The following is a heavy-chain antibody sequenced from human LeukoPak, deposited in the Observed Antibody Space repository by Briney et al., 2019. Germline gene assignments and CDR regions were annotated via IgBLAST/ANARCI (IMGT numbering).Heavy chain of an antibody. D-gene: IGHD3-22*01. CDR1: GGTFSSYA. CDR2: IIPIFGTA. CDR3: ARESYYYDSSGYSEPHYYYYGMDV. Sequence: EASVKVSCKASGGTFSSYAISWVRQAPGQGLEWMGGIIPIFGTANYAQKFQGRVTITADESTSTAYMELSSLRSEDTAVYYCARESYYYDSSGYSEPHYYYYGMDVWGQGTTVTVSS. J-gene: IGHJ6*02. V-gene: IGHV1-69*13.